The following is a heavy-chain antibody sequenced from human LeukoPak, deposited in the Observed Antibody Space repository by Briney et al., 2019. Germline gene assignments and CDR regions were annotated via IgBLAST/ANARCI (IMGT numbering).Heavy chain of an antibody. V-gene: IGHV3-30*18. Sequence: GRSLRLSCAASGFTFSSYGMHWVRQAPGKGLEWVAVISYDGSNKYYVDSVKGRFTISRDNSKNTLYLQMNSLRPEDTAVYYCAKDRGEQWLVTSFDYWGQGTLVTVSS. J-gene: IGHJ4*02. CDR2: ISYDGSNK. CDR1: GFTFSSYG. D-gene: IGHD6-19*01. CDR3: AKDRGEQWLVTSFDY.